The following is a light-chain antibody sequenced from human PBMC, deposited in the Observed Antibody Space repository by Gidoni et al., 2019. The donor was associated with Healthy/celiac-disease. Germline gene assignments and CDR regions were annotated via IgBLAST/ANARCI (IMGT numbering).Light chain of an antibody. J-gene: IGKJ3*01. CDR1: QSVLYSSNNKNY. Sequence: DIVMTQSPDSLAVSRGERATINCKSSQSVLYSSNNKNYLAWYQQKPGQPPKLLIYWASTRESGVPDRFSGSGSGTDVTLTISSLQAEDVAVYYCQQYYSTPLFTCGPGTKVDIK. CDR3: QQYYSTPLFT. CDR2: WAS. V-gene: IGKV4-1*01.